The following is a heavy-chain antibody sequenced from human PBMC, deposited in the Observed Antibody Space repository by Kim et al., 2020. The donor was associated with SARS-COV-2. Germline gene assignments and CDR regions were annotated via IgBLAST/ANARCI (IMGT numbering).Heavy chain of an antibody. J-gene: IGHJ6*02. CDR1: VGSLSGYH. V-gene: IGHV4-34*01. Sequence: SETLSLTCAVYVGSLSGYHWTWVRQPTGKGLEWIGEINHSGATNYNPSLRSRVAISIDTSKNQFSLKLNSVTAADTSVYFCARGWAGVVPSPILGIGPHYDYYAMDVWGRGTTVTVSS. CDR2: INHSGAT. D-gene: IGHD7-27*01. CDR3: ARGWAGVVPSPILGIGPHYDYYAMDV.